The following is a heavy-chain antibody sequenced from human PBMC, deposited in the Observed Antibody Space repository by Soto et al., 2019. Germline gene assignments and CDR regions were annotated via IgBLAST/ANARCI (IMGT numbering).Heavy chain of an antibody. D-gene: IGHD4-17*01. Sequence: EVQLVESGGGLVQPGGSLRLSCAASGFTFSSYWMHWVRQAPGKGLVWVSRINSDGSSTSYADSVKGRFTISRDNAKNTLYLQMNSLRAEDTAVYYCAKGIDYGDYDFDYWGQGTLVTVSS. CDR1: GFTFSSYW. J-gene: IGHJ4*02. CDR3: AKGIDYGDYDFDY. V-gene: IGHV3-74*01. CDR2: INSDGSST.